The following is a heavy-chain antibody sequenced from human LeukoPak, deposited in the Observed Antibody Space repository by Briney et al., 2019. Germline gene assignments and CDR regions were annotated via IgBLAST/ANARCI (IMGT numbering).Heavy chain of an antibody. CDR3: AKPSLAAAKAFDI. CDR2: INPSGGST. V-gene: IGHV1-46*01. CDR1: GYTFTSYY. J-gene: IGHJ3*02. D-gene: IGHD6-13*01. Sequence: ASVKVSCKASGYTFTSYYMHWVRQAPGQGLEWMGIINPSGGSTSYAQKFQGRVTMTRDTSTSTVYMELSSLRSEDTAVYYCAKPSLAAAKAFDIWGQGTMVTVSS.